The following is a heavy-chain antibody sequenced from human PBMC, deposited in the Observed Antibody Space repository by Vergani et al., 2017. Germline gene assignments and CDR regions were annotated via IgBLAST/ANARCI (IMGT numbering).Heavy chain of an antibody. CDR1: GGSFRGYY. CDR2: INHSGST. Sequence: QVQLQQWGAGLLKPSETLALTCAVYGGSFRGYYWSWSRQPSGKGLEWSGGINHSGSTNYNPSLKSRVTISVDTSKNQFSLKLNSVTAADTAVYYCARGSRAECGSGPDKWGHGTLVTVSS. D-gene: IGHD2-21*01. V-gene: IGHV4-34*01. J-gene: IGHJ4*03. CDR3: ARGSRAECGSGPDK.